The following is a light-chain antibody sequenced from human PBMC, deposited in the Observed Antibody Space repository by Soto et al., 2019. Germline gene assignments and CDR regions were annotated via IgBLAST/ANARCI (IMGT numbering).Light chain of an antibody. V-gene: IGLV2-23*01. J-gene: IGLJ1*01. CDR2: ADT. CDR3: CSYGGSNILGV. CDR1: SSDVGSYNL. Sequence: QSALTQPASVSGSPGQSITISCTGTSSDVGSYNLVSWYQQYPGKAPKLIIYADTERPSGVPNRFSGSKSGDTASLTIYGLQAEDEAAYYCCSYGGSNILGVFGIGTKLTVL.